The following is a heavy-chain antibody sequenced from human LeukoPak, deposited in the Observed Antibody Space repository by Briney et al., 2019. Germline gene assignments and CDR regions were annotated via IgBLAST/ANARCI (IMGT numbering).Heavy chain of an antibody. CDR3: ARDGRYCSSTSCSIDAFDI. J-gene: IGHJ3*02. CDR1: GGTFSGYA. CDR2: IIPIFGTA. Sequence: GSSVKVSCKASGGTFSGYAISWVRQAPGQGLEWMGGIIPIFGTANYAQKFQGRVTITTDESTSTAYMELSSLRSEDTAVYYCARDGRYCSSTSCSIDAFDIWGQGTMVTVSS. V-gene: IGHV1-69*05. D-gene: IGHD2-2*01.